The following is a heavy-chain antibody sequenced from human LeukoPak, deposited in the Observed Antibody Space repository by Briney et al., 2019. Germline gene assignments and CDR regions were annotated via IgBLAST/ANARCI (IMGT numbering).Heavy chain of an antibody. Sequence: RPGGSLRLSCAASGFTFDDYGMSWLRQAPGKGLEWVSGINWNGGSTGYADSVKGRFTISRDNAKNSLYLQMNSLRAEDTALYYYATGANRAVTPGAFDIWGQGTMVTVSS. V-gene: IGHV3-20*04. CDR1: GFTFDDYG. CDR3: ATGANRAVTPGAFDI. D-gene: IGHD4-17*01. J-gene: IGHJ3*02. CDR2: INWNGGST.